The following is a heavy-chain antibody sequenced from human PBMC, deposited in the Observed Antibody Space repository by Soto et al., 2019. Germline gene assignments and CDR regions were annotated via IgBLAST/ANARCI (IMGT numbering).Heavy chain of an antibody. CDR2: INPTGGST. D-gene: IGHD3-22*01. CDR3: TTDSYSTMIVVRFDY. V-gene: IGHV1-46*01. CDR1: GYTFINYY. Sequence: ASVKVSCKASGYTFINYYIHLVRQAPGHGLEWMAIINPTGGSTNYAQKFQGRLTLTMDTSTTTVHMELSSLKTEDTGIYYCTTDSYSTMIVVRFDYRGHGTLVTVSS. J-gene: IGHJ4*01.